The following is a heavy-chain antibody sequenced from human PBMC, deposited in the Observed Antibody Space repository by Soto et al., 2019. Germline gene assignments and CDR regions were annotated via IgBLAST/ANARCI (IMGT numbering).Heavy chain of an antibody. J-gene: IGHJ1*01. V-gene: IGHV4-30-2*01. Sequence: QLQLQESGSGLVKPSQTLSLTCAVSGGSISSGGYSWSWIRQPTGKGLEWSGYIYHSGSNYYNPSLKSRVTISVDRSKNPFSLMLSSVTAAATAVSYGASVPDRWGQGTLVTVSS. CDR1: GGSISSGGYS. D-gene: IGHD2-2*01. CDR3: ASVPDR. CDR2: IYHSGSN.